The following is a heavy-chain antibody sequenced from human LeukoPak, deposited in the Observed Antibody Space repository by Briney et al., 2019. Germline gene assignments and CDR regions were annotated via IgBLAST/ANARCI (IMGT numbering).Heavy chain of an antibody. D-gene: IGHD6-25*01. J-gene: IGHJ4*02. CDR3: AKDTAAAAAGAFDY. CDR2: IRYDGSNK. Sequence: PGGSLRLSCAASGLSFSSYGMHWVRQAPGKGLEWVAFIRYDGSNKYYADSVKGRFTISRDNSKNTLYLQMNSLRAEDTAVYYCAKDTAAAAAGAFDYWGQGTLVTVSS. V-gene: IGHV3-30*02. CDR1: GLSFSSYG.